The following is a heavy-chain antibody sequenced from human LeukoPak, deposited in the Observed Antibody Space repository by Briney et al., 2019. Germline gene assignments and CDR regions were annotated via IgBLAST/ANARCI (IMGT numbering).Heavy chain of an antibody. V-gene: IGHV4-59*08. Sequence: SETLSLTCTVSGGSINTYYWGWIRQPSGKGLEWIGNIYSSGSTNYNPSLKSRVTISVDTSKNQFSLKLTSVTAADTAIYYCARAGGAPHGDYEFDFWGQGILVTVSS. CDR2: IYSSGST. J-gene: IGHJ4*02. CDR1: GGSINTYY. CDR3: ARAGGAPHGDYEFDF. D-gene: IGHD4-17*01.